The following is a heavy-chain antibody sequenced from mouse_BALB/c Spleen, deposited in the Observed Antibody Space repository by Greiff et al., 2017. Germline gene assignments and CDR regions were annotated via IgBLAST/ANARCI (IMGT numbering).Heavy chain of an antibody. CDR2: IYPGDGDT. V-gene: IGHV1-82*01. CDR3: ATYGTFAY. Sequence: QVQLQQSGPELVKPGASVKISCKASGYAFSSSWMNWVKQRPGQGLEWIGRIYPGDGDTNYNGKFKGKATLTADKSSSTAYMQLSSLTSVDSAVYICATYGTFAYWGQGTLVTVSA. J-gene: IGHJ3*01. CDR1: GYAFSSSW. D-gene: IGHD2-10*02.